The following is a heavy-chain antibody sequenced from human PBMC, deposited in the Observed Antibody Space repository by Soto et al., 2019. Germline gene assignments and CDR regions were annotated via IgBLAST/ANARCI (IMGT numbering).Heavy chain of an antibody. CDR3: ARSNPLAPGSVVDYYDSSGYYSGFDY. CDR2: IYYSGST. Sequence: QLQLQESGPGLVKPSETLSLTCTVSGGSISSSSYYWGWIRQPPGKGLEWIGSIYYSGSTYYNPYLKSRVTISVDTSKNQFSLKLSSVTAADTAVYYCARSNPLAPGSVVDYYDSSGYYSGFDYWGQGTLVTVSS. J-gene: IGHJ4*02. V-gene: IGHV4-39*01. CDR1: GGSISSSSYY. D-gene: IGHD3-22*01.